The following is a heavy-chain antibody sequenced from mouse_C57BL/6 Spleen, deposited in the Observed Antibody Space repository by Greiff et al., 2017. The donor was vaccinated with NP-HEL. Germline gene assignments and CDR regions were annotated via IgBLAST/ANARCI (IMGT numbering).Heavy chain of an antibody. CDR2: IHPNSGST. J-gene: IGHJ2*01. D-gene: IGHD1-1*01. V-gene: IGHV1-64*01. CDR1: GYTFTSYW. CDR3: ARGYYGSSYDLYFDY. Sequence: QVQLQQPGAELVKPGASVKLSCKASGYTFTSYWMHWVKQRPGQGLEWIGMIHPNSGSTNYNEKFKSKATLTVDKSSSTAYMQLSSLTSEDSAVYYCARGYYGSSYDLYFDYWGQGTTLTVSS.